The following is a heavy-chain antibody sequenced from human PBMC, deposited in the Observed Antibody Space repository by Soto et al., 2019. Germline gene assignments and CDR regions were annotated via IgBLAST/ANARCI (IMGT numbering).Heavy chain of an antibody. Sequence: QITLKESGPTLVKPTQTLTLTCTFSGFSLSTSGVGVGWIRQPPGKALEWLALIYWYDDKRYSPSLKSRLTITKDTSNNQVVLTMTNMDPVATATYYCAHSLYDYVWGTNWFDPWGQGTLVSVSS. V-gene: IGHV2-5*01. J-gene: IGHJ5*02. CDR2: IYWYDDK. CDR3: AHSLYDYVWGTNWFDP. CDR1: GFSLSTSGVG. D-gene: IGHD3-16*01.